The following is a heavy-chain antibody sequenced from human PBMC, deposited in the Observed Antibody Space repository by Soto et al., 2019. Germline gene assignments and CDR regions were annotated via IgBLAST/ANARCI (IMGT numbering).Heavy chain of an antibody. J-gene: IGHJ4*02. Sequence: KISCKGAGYTLTSNWIGWVRRMGGERLEWKGDIYPGDSETRYSPSFQGQVTISADKSINTAYLQWSSLKASDTAIYYCARTFGGHLYSFDFWGQGTLVTVSS. D-gene: IGHD3-16*01. CDR3: ARTFGGHLYSFDF. CDR2: IYPGDSET. V-gene: IGHV5-51*01. CDR1: GYTLTSNW.